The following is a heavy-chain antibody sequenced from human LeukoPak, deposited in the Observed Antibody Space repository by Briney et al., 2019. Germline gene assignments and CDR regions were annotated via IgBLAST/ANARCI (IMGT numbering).Heavy chain of an antibody. D-gene: IGHD1-26*01. CDR1: GYTFTTYG. V-gene: IGHV1-18*01. CDR2: ISAHNGDT. CDR3: ARDIVGATQTGSYYYYYYGMDV. J-gene: IGHJ6*02. Sequence: ASVRVSCKASGYTFTTYGVSWVRQAPGQGLEWMGWISAHNGDTSYAQKVQGRVTLTTDTSTSTAYMELRSLRSDDTAVYYCARDIVGATQTGSYYYYYYGMDVWGQGTTVTVSS.